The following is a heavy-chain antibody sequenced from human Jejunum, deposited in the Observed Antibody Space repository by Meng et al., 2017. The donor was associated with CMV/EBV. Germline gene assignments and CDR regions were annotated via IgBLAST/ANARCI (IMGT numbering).Heavy chain of an antibody. V-gene: IGHV4-34*02. D-gene: IGHD2-21*01. CDR1: GGSFSSYY. Sequence: QVQLREGGAGLLKPSETRSLTCGVYGGSFSSYYWSWIRQPPGKGLEWIAEINHSGSTNYNPSLKSRVTISLDTSNSHFSLKLTSVTAADTAVYFCARGGGDPIRGVLPFDYWGQGTLVTVSS. J-gene: IGHJ4*02. CDR3: ARGGGDPIRGVLPFDY. CDR2: INHSGST.